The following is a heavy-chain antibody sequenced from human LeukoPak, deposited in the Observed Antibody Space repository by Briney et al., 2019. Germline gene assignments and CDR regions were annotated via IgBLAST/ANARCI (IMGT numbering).Heavy chain of an antibody. CDR2: ISSSGSTI. V-gene: IGHV3-48*03. CDR1: GFTFSSYD. Sequence: GRSLRLSCAASGFTFSSYDMNWVRQAPGKGLEWVSYISSSGSTIYYADSVKGRFTISRDNAKNSLYLQMNSLRAEDTAVYYCARFKYSSSDLDYWGQGTLVTVSS. CDR3: ARFKYSSSDLDY. J-gene: IGHJ4*02. D-gene: IGHD6-6*01.